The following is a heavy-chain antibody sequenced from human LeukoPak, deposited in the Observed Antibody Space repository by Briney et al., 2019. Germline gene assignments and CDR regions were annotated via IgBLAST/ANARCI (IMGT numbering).Heavy chain of an antibody. D-gene: IGHD2-2*01. J-gene: IGHJ6*03. CDR1: GFTFSSYG. V-gene: IGHV3-30*02. Sequence: PGGSLRLSCAASGFTFSSYGMHWVRQAPGKGLEWVAFIRYDGSNKYYADSVKGRFTISRDNAKNSLYLQMNSLRAEDTAVYYCARQEEYQLLLYYYYYMDVWGKGTTVTVSS. CDR3: ARQEEYQLLLYYYYYMDV. CDR2: IRYDGSNK.